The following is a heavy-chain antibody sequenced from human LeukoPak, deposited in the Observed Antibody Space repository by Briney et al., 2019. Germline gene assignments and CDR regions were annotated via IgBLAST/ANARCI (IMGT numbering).Heavy chain of an antibody. Sequence: PGGSLRLSCAASGFTFTNNFMSWVRQVPGKGLEWVANIKQDGSEKYYVDSVKGRFTISRDNAKNSLYLQMNSLRAEDTAVYYCARSGGGSSGWYDAYDAFDIWGQGTMVTVSS. D-gene: IGHD6-19*01. CDR1: GFTFTNNF. V-gene: IGHV3-7*01. CDR2: IKQDGSEK. CDR3: ARSGGGSSGWYDAYDAFDI. J-gene: IGHJ3*02.